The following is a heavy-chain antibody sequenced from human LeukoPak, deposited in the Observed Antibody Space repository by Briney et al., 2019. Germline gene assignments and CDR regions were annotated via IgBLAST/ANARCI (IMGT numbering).Heavy chain of an antibody. Sequence: PGGSVRLSCAASGFTFSNAWMTWVRQAPGKGLEWVGRIKSKTDGGTTDYAAPVKGRFTISRDDSQNTLYLQMNSLKTEDTAVYYCTTDLGITMVRGVIGDAFDIWGQGTMVTVSS. CDR3: TTDLGITMVRGVIGDAFDI. J-gene: IGHJ3*02. CDR1: GFTFSNAW. D-gene: IGHD3-10*01. V-gene: IGHV3-15*01. CDR2: IKSKTDGGTT.